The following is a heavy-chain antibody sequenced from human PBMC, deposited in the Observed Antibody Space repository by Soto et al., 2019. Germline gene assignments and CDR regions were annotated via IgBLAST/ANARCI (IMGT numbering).Heavy chain of an antibody. D-gene: IGHD3-9*01. CDR1: GFTFSNAW. J-gene: IGHJ4*02. CDR2: IKSKTDGGTT. V-gene: IGHV3-15*07. CDR3: TTDDYYDILTGYYRTDFDY. Sequence: EVQLVESGGGLVKPGGSLRLSCAASGFTFSNAWMNWVRQAPGKGLEWVGRIKSKTDGGTTDYAAPVKGRFTISRDDSKNTLYVQMNSLKTEDTAVYYCTTDDYYDILTGYYRTDFDYWGQGTLVTVSS.